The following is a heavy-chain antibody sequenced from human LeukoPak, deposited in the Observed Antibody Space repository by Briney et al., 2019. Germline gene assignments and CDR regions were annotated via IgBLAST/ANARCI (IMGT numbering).Heavy chain of an antibody. CDR1: GVSISSGGNS. CDR2: IFQSGTT. CDR3: ARDRNWNSLYYYYGMDV. D-gene: IGHD1-7*01. J-gene: IGHJ6*02. V-gene: IGHV4-30-2*01. Sequence: PSETLSLTCAVSGVSISSGGNSWSWIRQPPGKGLEWIGYIFQSGTTHYNPSLKSRVTISVDRSKNQFSLKVSSVTAADTAVYYCARDRNWNSLYYYYGMDVWGQGTTVTVSS.